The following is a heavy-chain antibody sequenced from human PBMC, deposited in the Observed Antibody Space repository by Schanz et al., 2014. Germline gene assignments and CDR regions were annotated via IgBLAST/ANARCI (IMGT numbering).Heavy chain of an antibody. J-gene: IGHJ4*02. Sequence: EVQLLESGGGLVQPGGSLRLSCAGSGFTFSSYAMSWVRQTPGKGLEWVSVISGSGFTIYYADSVKGRFTISRDNSKTAQYLQMNILRAEDAAEYYSAEDHAGSDILTALGNWGQGTLVTVSS. V-gene: IGHV3-23*01. CDR2: ISGSGFTI. D-gene: IGHD3-9*01. CDR3: AEDHAGSDILTALGN. CDR1: GFTFSSYA.